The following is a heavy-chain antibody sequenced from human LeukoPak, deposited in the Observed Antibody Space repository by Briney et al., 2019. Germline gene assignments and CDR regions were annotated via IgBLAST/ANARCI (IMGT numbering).Heavy chain of an antibody. CDR1: GGSISSSSYY. V-gene: IGHV4-39*07. D-gene: IGHD3-10*01. J-gene: IGHJ4*02. CDR2: IYYSGST. CDR3: ARGRAAPDYFDY. Sequence: SETLSLTCTVSGGSISSSSYYWGWIRQPPGKGLEWIGSIYYSGSTYYNPSLKSRVTISVDTSKNQFSLKLSSVTAADTAVYYCARGRAAPDYFDYWGQGTLVTVSS.